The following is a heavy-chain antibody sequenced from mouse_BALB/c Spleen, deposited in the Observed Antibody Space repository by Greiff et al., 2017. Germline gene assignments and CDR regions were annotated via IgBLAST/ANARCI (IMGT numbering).Heavy chain of an antibody. V-gene: IGHV1-9*01. J-gene: IGHJ3*01. CDR1: GYTFSSYW. CDR2: ILPGSGST. Sequence: QVQLQQSGAELMKPGASVKISCKATGYTFSSYWIEWVKQRPGHGLEWIGEILPGSGSTNYNEKFKGRATFTADTSSNTAYMQLSSLTSEDSAVYYCARPWYDYDPWFAYWGQGTLVTVSA. D-gene: IGHD2-4*01. CDR3: ARPWYDYDPWFAY.